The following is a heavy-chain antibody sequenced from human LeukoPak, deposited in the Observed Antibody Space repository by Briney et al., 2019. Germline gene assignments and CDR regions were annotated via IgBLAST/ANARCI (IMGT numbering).Heavy chain of an antibody. CDR2: VNEDGSRT. V-gene: IGHV3-74*01. CDR1: GFTFSSNW. D-gene: IGHD1-26*01. J-gene: IGHJ4*02. Sequence: PGGSLRLSCAASGFTFSSNWMHWVRQAPGKGLVWVSRVNEDGSRTDYADSVQGRFSISRDNAKNRLYLQMNSLTVEDTAVYYCARPMSGRYDFWGQGTLVTVSS. CDR3: ARPMSGRYDF.